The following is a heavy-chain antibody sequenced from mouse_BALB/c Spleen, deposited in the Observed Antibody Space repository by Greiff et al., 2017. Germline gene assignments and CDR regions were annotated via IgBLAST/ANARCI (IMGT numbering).Heavy chain of an antibody. CDR3: ARQLGLDYAMDY. CDR2: INPGSGGT. Sequence: QVQLQQSGAELVRPGTSVKVSCKASGYAFTNYLIEWVKQRPGQGLEWIGVINPGSGGTNYNEKFKGKATLTADKSSSTAYMQLSSLTSDDSAVYFCARQLGLDYAMDYWGQGTSVTVSS. J-gene: IGHJ4*01. CDR1: GYAFTNYL. V-gene: IGHV1-54*01. D-gene: IGHD3-1*01.